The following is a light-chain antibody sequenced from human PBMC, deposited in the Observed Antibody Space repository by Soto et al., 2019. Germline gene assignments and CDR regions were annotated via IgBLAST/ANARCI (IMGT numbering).Light chain of an antibody. J-gene: IGKJ2*01. CDR1: QTIRTW. V-gene: IGKV1-5*03. CDR2: KAS. Sequence: DIQMTQSPSTLSASVGDRVTITCRASQTIRTWLAWYQQKPGKAPKLLVYKASNLESGVPSRFSGSGSGTEFTLTISSLQPDDFATFYCQQYNSYSSTFGQGTKLEIK. CDR3: QQYNSYSST.